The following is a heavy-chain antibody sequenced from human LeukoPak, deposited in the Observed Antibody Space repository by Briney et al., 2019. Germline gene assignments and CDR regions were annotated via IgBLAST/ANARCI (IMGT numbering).Heavy chain of an antibody. J-gene: IGHJ4*02. Sequence: QPGGSLRLSCAATGFTFSSYAMSWVRQAPGMGLEWVAGIGASGSGTYYADSVKGRFTISRDNSKNTLYLQMISLRVEDTAVYYCAKERQELRYFDWLSQGSLDYWGQGTLVTVSS. CDR3: AKERQELRYFDWLSQGSLDY. V-gene: IGHV3-23*01. D-gene: IGHD3-9*01. CDR1: GFTFSSYA. CDR2: IGASGSGT.